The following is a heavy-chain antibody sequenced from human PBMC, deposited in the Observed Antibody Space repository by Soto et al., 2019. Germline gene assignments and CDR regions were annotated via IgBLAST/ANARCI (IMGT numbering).Heavy chain of an antibody. CDR2: ISSSSSTI. CDR3: ARDRDCSSSSCYLGYYHYGMHV. V-gene: IGHV3-48*02. CDR1: VFTFSSYS. J-gene: IGHJ6*02. D-gene: IGHD2-2*01. Sequence: GGSLRLSCAASVFTFSSYSMNCVRHAPGKWLEWVSYISSSSSTIYYADSVRGRFTISRDNAKNSLYLQMNSLRDEDTAVYYCARDRDCSSSSCYLGYYHYGMHVWGQGTKVTVS.